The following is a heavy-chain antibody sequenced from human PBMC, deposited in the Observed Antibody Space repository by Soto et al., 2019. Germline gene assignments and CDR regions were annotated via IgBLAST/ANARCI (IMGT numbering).Heavy chain of an antibody. D-gene: IGHD2-8*01. J-gene: IGHJ5*02. CDR1: GFTFTHYW. CDR2: INSDGSST. CDR3: TRITDCTNDLCFTGWFDP. Sequence: EVQLVESGGGLVQPGGSLRLSCVASGFTFTHYWMHWVRQAPGKGLVWVSRINSDGSSTGYADSVKGRFTISRDNDKSTLYLQMNSLRAEDTAVYYCTRITDCTNDLCFTGWFDPWGQGTRVTVSS. V-gene: IGHV3-74*01.